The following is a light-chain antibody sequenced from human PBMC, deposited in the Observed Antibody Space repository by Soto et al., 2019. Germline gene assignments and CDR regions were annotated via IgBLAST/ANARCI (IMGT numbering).Light chain of an antibody. J-gene: IGLJ1*01. V-gene: IGLV1-44*01. CDR1: RSNIGSNT. Sequence: QSALTQPPSASGTPGQRVTIPCSGTRSNIGSNTVNWYQQVPGSAPKLLIHTNNQRPSGVPDRVSASKAGTSASLAISGLQSEDEADYYCAAWDDSLKGYVFGAGTKLTVL. CDR3: AAWDDSLKGYV. CDR2: TNN.